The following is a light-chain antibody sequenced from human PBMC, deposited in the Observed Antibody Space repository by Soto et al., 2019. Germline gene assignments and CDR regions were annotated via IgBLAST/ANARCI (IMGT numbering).Light chain of an antibody. CDR1: GSDIGDYKY. V-gene: IGLV2-14*01. CDR2: EVS. J-gene: IGLJ1*01. Sequence: QSALTQPASVSGSPGQSITISCTGTGSDIGDYKYVSWYQQHPGKAPKLMIYEVSNRPSGVSNRFSGSKSGNTASLTISGLQADDEADYYCSSYRSSNTPYVFGTGPSSPS. CDR3: SSYRSSNTPYV.